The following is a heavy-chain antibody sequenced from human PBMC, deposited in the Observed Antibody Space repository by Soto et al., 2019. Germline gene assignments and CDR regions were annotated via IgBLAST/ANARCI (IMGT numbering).Heavy chain of an antibody. CDR1: GYTFTSYD. V-gene: IGHV1-8*01. CDR3: ARGLGFGELLFDGLFDP. J-gene: IGHJ5*02. CDR2: MNPNSGNT. D-gene: IGHD3-10*01. Sequence: GASVKVSCKASGYTFTSYDINWVRQATGQGLEWMGWMNPNSGNTGYAQKFQGRVTMTRNTSISTAYMELSSLRSEDTAVYYCARGLGFGELLFDGLFDPRGQGTLVTVSS.